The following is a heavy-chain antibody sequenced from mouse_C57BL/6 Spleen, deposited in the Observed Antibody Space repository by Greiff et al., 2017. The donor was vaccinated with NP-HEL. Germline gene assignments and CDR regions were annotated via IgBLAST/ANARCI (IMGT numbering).Heavy chain of an antibody. CDR1: GYTFTSYW. Sequence: VQLQESGAELVRPGSSVKLSCKASGYTFTSYWMHWVKQRPIQGLEWIGNIDPSDSETHYNQKFKDKATLTVDKSSSTAYMQLSSLTSEDSAVYYCARHYSNYDYYAMDYWGQGTSVTVSS. CDR2: IDPSDSET. V-gene: IGHV1-52*01. J-gene: IGHJ4*01. D-gene: IGHD2-5*01. CDR3: ARHYSNYDYYAMDY.